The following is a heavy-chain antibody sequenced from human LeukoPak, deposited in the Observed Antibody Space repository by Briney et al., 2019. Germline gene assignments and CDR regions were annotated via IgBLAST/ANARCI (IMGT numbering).Heavy chain of an antibody. J-gene: IGHJ6*03. Sequence: PGGSLRLSCAASGFTFSSYAMSWVRQAPGKGLEWVSAISGSGGSTYYADSVKGRFTISRDNSKNTLYLQMNSLRAEDTAVYYCAKMPLGLPGEYYYYYYYMDVWGKGTTVTVSS. CDR3: AKMPLGLPGEYYYYYYYMDV. CDR2: ISGSGGST. V-gene: IGHV3-23*01. D-gene: IGHD3-16*01. CDR1: GFTFSSYA.